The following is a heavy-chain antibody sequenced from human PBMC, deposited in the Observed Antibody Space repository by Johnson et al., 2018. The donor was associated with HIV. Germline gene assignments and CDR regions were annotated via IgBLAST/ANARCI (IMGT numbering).Heavy chain of an antibody. CDR3: ARDPNSSNCSGVTCYSAAFDI. J-gene: IGHJ3*02. CDR2: IGTAGDT. D-gene: IGHD2-15*01. Sequence: VQLVESGGGLVQRGGSLRFSCAASGFTFSSYDMHWVRQATGKGLEWVSGIGTAGDTYYPGSVKGRFTISRDNSKNTLYLQMDSLRGEETAVYYCARDPNSSNCSGVTCYSAAFDIWGQGTMVTVSS. V-gene: IGHV3-13*01. CDR1: GFTFSSYD.